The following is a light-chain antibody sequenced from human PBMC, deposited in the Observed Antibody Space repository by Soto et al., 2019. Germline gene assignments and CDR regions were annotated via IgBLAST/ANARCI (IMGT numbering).Light chain of an antibody. Sequence: QSVLTQPASVSGPPGQSITISCTGTSSDVGAYNYVSWYQQHPGKAPKLMIYEVSNRPSGVSNRFSGSKSGNTASLTISGLQAEDEADHYCSSFTTSRAYVFGLGTKVTVL. V-gene: IGLV2-14*01. CDR1: SSDVGAYNY. CDR2: EVS. CDR3: SSFTTSRAYV. J-gene: IGLJ1*01.